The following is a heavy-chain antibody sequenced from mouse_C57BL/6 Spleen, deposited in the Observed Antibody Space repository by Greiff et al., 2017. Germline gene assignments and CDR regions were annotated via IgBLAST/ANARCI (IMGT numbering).Heavy chain of an antibody. CDR3: ERCFTTVGPWFAY. D-gene: IGHD1-1*01. J-gene: IGHJ3*01. V-gene: IGHV1-22*01. CDR2: INPNNGGT. CDR1: GYTFTDYN. Sequence: VHVKQSGPELVKPGASVKMSCKASGYTFTDYNMHWVKQSPGKSLEWIGYINPNNGGTSYNQKFKGKDTLTVNKSSSTAYMELRILTSEYSEDYSCERCFTTVGPWFAYWGKGTLVTVSA.